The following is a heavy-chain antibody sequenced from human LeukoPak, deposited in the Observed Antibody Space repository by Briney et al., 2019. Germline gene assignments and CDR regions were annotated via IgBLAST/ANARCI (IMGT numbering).Heavy chain of an antibody. D-gene: IGHD3-16*01. Sequence: GGSLRLSCAASGFTFSTYEMNWVRQAPGKGLEWVSYISSSGSTIYYADSVRGRFPISRDNAKNSLYLQINSLRAEDTAVYYCARDGLGVYYFDYWGQGILVTVSS. CDR1: GFTFSTYE. V-gene: IGHV3-48*03. J-gene: IGHJ4*02. CDR3: ARDGLGVYYFDY. CDR2: ISSSGSTI.